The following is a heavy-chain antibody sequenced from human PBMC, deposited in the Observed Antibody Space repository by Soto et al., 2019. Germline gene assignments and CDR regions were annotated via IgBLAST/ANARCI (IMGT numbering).Heavy chain of an antibody. J-gene: IGHJ5*02. D-gene: IGHD6-6*01. CDR2: TNGSGGST. CDR1: GFTFSSYA. Sequence: GGSLRLSCAASGFTFSSYAMSWVRQAPGKGLEWVSATNGSGGSTYYADSVKGRFTISRDNSKNTLYLQMNSLRADDTAVYYCAKAMSSSSAGDWFDPWGQGTLVTVSS. V-gene: IGHV3-23*01. CDR3: AKAMSSSSAGDWFDP.